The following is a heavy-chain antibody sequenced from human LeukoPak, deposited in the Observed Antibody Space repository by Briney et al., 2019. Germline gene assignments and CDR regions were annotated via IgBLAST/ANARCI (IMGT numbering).Heavy chain of an antibody. D-gene: IGHD3-9*01. Sequence: GASVKVSCKASGYTFTSYDINWVRQSTGQGLEWMGWVNPNSGNTGYAQKFQGRVTMTRNTSISTAYMELSSLRSEDTAVYYCARGDILTGNHNDYWGQGTLVTVSS. CDR1: GYTFTSYD. J-gene: IGHJ4*02. V-gene: IGHV1-8*01. CDR2: VNPNSGNT. CDR3: ARGDILTGNHNDY.